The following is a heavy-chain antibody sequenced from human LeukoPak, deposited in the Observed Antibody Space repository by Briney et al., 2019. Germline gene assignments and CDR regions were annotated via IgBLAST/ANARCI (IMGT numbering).Heavy chain of an antibody. CDR2: INHSGST. V-gene: IGHV4-34*01. CDR1: GGSFSGYY. J-gene: IGHJ4*02. Sequence: PSETLSLTCAVYGGSFSGYYWSWIRQPPGKGLEWIGEINHSGSTNYNPSLKSRVTMSVDTSKNQFSLKLSSVTAADTAVYYCARDTGPADYWGQGTLVTVSS. CDR3: ARDTGPADY.